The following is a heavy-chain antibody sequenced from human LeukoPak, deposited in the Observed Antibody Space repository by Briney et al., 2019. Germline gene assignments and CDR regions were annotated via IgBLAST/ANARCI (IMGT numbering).Heavy chain of an antibody. V-gene: IGHV4-39*01. CDR1: GGSISSSSYY. CDR3: ARRREWEPFDY. D-gene: IGHD1-26*01. J-gene: IGHJ4*02. Sequence: PETLSLTCTVSGGSISSSSYYWGWIRQPPGKGLEWIGSIYYSGSTYYNPSLKSRVTISVDTSKNQFSLKLSSVTAADTAVYYCARRREWEPFDYWGQGTLVTVSS. CDR2: IYYSGST.